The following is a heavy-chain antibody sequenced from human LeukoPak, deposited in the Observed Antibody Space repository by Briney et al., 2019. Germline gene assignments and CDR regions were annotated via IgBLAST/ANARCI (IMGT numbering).Heavy chain of an antibody. CDR2: IYYGGST. CDR3: ARHGSYGSGSHDEGFFDY. J-gene: IGHJ4*02. Sequence: SETLSLTCTVSGYSISSGYYWGWIRQPPGKGLEWIGSIYYGGSTYYNPSLKSRVTISVDTSKNQFSLKLSSVTAADTAVYYCARHGSYGSGSHDEGFFDYWGQGTLVTVSS. D-gene: IGHD3-10*01. CDR1: GYSISSGYY. V-gene: IGHV4-38-2*02.